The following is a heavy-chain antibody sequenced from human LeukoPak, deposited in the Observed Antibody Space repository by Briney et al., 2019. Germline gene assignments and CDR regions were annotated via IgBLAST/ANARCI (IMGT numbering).Heavy chain of an antibody. V-gene: IGHV3-74*01. J-gene: IGHJ4*02. CDR3: ARGGDYKNDY. D-gene: IGHD4-17*01. Sequence: GRSLRLSCAASGFTFSSYWMHWVRQTPGKGLVWVSRINGAGSSISYADSVKGRVTISRDNAKNTLYLQMNNLRAEDTAVYYCARGGDYKNDYWGQGTLSSSPQ. CDR1: GFTFSSYW. CDR2: INGAGSSI.